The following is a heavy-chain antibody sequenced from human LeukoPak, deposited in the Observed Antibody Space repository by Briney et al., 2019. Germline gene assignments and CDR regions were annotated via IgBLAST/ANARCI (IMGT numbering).Heavy chain of an antibody. CDR3: ARSPSYYDYVWGSYRYKEATDY. CDR2: IKQDGSEK. V-gene: IGHV3-7*01. J-gene: IGHJ4*02. CDR1: GFTFSSYW. D-gene: IGHD3-16*02. Sequence: GGSLRLPCAASGFTFSSYWMSWVRQAPGRGQEWVANIKQDGSEKYYVDSVKGRFTISRDNAKNSLYPQMNSLRAEDTAVYYCARSPSYYDYVWGSYRYKEATDYWGQGTLVTVSS.